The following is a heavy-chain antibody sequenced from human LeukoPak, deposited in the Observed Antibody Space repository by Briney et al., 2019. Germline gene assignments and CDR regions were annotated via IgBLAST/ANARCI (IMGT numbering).Heavy chain of an antibody. Sequence: SETLSLTCTVSGVSISSGDYYWSWLRQHPGKGLEWIGYIYYSGSTYYNPYLKSRVTISVDTSKNQFSLKLSSVTAADTAVYYCARGRIAAGKLNRSGLYNWFDSWGQGTLVTVSS. V-gene: IGHV4-31*03. CDR1: GVSISSGDYY. CDR2: IYYSGST. D-gene: IGHD6-13*01. CDR3: ARGRIAAGKLNRSGLYNWFDS. J-gene: IGHJ5*01.